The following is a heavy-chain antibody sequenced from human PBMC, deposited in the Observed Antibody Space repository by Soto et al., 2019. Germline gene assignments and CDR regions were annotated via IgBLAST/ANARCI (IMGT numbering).Heavy chain of an antibody. J-gene: IGHJ4*01. CDR2: IGIYGAPT. CDR3: MRGGFTATTAVY. D-gene: IGHD6-25*01. Sequence: LRLSCSISGFTFSDSAIYWVRQAPGRGLEYVSAIGIYGAPTYYADSVKGRFTISRDQSKNTFLQMSSLRPEDTAVYFCMRGGFTATTAVYWGHGILVTVSS. V-gene: IGHV3-64D*06. CDR1: GFTFSDSA.